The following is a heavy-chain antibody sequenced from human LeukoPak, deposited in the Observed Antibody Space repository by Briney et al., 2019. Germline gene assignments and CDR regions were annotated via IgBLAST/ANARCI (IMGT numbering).Heavy chain of an antibody. CDR1: GFTFSSYA. CDR2: ISGGGGST. J-gene: IGHJ4*02. CDR3: AKRYCSSTSCYVSFFDS. Sequence: GGSLRLSRAASGFTFSSYAMSWVRQAPGKGLEWVSAISGGGGSTYYADSVKGRFTISRDNSKNTLYLQMNSLRAEDTAVYYCAKRYCSSTSCYVSFFDSWGQGTLVTVSS. V-gene: IGHV3-23*01. D-gene: IGHD2-2*01.